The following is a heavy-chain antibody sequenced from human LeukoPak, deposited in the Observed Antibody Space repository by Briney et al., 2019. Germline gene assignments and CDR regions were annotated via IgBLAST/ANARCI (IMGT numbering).Heavy chain of an antibody. V-gene: IGHV3-30*02. J-gene: IGHJ3*02. CDR3: AKGSYESNDTPRGALDI. Sequence: PGGSLRLSCAASGFTFNDYGMHWVRQAPGKGLEWVAFIRNDASNKYYADSVKGRFTISRDNSKNTLYVQMNSLRAEETAVYYCAKGSYESNDTPRGALDIWGQGTMVTVSS. D-gene: IGHD1-26*01. CDR2: IRNDASNK. CDR1: GFTFNDYG.